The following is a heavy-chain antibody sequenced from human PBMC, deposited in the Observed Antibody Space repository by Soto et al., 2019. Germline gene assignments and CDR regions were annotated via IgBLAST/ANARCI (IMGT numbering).Heavy chain of an antibody. CDR1: GDSFTSYS. D-gene: IGHD1-1*01. J-gene: IGHJ6*02. Sequence: XEPLKISYTRSGDSFTSYSIGWVRQMPGKGLEWMGIIYPGDSDTRYSPSFQGQVTTSADKSISTAYLQWSSLKASDTAVYYCTTNDHENYYYYYGMDVWGQGPTVTVS. V-gene: IGHV5-51*01. CDR2: IYPGDSDT. CDR3: TTNDHENYYYYYGMDV.